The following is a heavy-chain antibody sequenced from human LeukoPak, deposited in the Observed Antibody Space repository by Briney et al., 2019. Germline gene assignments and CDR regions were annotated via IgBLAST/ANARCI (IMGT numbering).Heavy chain of an antibody. J-gene: IGHJ4*02. CDR2: INPNSGGT. V-gene: IGHV1-2*04. D-gene: IGHD3-22*01. Sequence: GESLKISCKGSGYSFTSYGISWVRQAPGQGLEWMGWINPNSGGTNYAQKFQGWVTMTRDTSISTAYMELSRLRSDDTAVYYCARDGADYYDSSGSFDYWGQGTLVTVSS. CDR1: GYSFTSYG. CDR3: ARDGADYYDSSGSFDY.